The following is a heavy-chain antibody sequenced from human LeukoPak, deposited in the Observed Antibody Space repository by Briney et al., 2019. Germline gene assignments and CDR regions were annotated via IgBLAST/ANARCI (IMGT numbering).Heavy chain of an antibody. J-gene: IGHJ4*02. CDR2: IQGGGTT. Sequence: GGSLRLSCTASGFTFSDAWLSWVRQAPGRGLEWVGRIQGGGTTDYAAPVKGRFTISRDDSKATLYLQMNSLKTEDTAIYYCTTVSHFYLGGQGTLVTVSS. D-gene: IGHD2/OR15-2a*01. V-gene: IGHV3-15*01. CDR3: TTVSHFYL. CDR1: GFTFSDAW.